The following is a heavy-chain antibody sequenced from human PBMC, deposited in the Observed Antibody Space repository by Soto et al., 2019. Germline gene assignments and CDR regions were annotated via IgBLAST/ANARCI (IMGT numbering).Heavy chain of an antibody. J-gene: IGHJ4*02. Sequence: GGSLRLSCAASGFTVSDHYMDWVRQAPGKGLEWVGRAGNTANSYTTKYAASVEGRFTISKDASKNSLYLQMSSLKIEDTAVYYCIRVIYTSGWYDGEWGRGTLVTVSS. D-gene: IGHD6-19*01. V-gene: IGHV3-72*01. CDR2: AGNTANSYTT. CDR3: IRVIYTSGWYDGE. CDR1: GFTVSDHY.